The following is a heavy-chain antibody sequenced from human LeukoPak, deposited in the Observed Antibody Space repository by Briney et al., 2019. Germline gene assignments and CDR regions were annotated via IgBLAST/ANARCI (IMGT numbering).Heavy chain of an antibody. D-gene: IGHD3-3*01. J-gene: IGHJ6*02. CDR1: GYTFTSYG. V-gene: IGHV1-18*01. Sequence: ASVKVSCKASGYTFTSYGISWVRQAPGQGLEWMGWISAYNGNTNYAQKLQGRVAITADESTSTAYMELSSLRSEDTAVYYCARDRGVVITDWWYYYGMDVWGQGTTVTVSS. CDR3: ARDRGVVITDWWYYYGMDV. CDR2: ISAYNGNT.